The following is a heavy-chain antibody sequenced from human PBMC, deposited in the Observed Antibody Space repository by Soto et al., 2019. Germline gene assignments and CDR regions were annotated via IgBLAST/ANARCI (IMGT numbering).Heavy chain of an antibody. CDR3: ARGLDSSSYYPAIDI. J-gene: IGHJ3*02. V-gene: IGHV4-31*03. CDR1: GGSISSGAYY. Sequence: SETLSLTCSVSGGSISSGAYYWSWIRQHPGKGLEWIGYIYYSGSTYYNPSLESRLTISVDTSKNQFSLKLSSVTAADTAVYNCARGLDSSSYYPAIDICGQGTMVTVSS. D-gene: IGHD3-22*01. CDR2: IYYSGST.